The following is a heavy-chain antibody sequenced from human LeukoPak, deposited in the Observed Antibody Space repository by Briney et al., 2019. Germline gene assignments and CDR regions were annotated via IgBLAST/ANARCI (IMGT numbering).Heavy chain of an antibody. CDR3: LGIEIVGATDY. D-gene: IGHD1-26*01. Sequence: GASVKVSCEVSGYTFTGYYMHCVPQAPGQGREWMGRINPNSGGTNYAQRFQGRVTMTRDTPISTAYMELSRLRSDDTTVYYCLGIEIVGATDYWGQGTLVTVSS. CDR2: INPNSGGT. J-gene: IGHJ4*02. V-gene: IGHV1-2*06. CDR1: GYTFTGYY.